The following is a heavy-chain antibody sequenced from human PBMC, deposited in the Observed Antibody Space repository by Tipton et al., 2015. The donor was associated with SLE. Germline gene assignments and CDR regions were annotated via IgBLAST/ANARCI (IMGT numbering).Heavy chain of an antibody. CDR2: IYYSGST. D-gene: IGHD3-16*01. CDR1: GGSISSYY. Sequence: TLSLTCTVSGGSISSYYWSWIRQPPGKGLEWIGYIYYSGSTNYNPSLKSLVTISVDTSKNQFSLKLSSVTAADTAVYYCARMGDRWYFDLWGRGTLLTVSS. J-gene: IGHJ2*01. CDR3: ARMGDRWYFDL. V-gene: IGHV4-59*08.